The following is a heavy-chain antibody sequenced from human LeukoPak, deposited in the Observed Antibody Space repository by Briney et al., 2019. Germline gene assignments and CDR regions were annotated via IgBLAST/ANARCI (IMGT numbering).Heavy chain of an antibody. Sequence: SEALSLTCAVYGGSFSGYYWSWIRQPPGKGLEWIGEINHSGCSNYNPSLKSRVTISVATSKTQFSLKLSFVTAADTAVYYCARHTSYGGNSAFGYWGQGTLVTVSS. V-gene: IGHV4-34*01. CDR2: INHSGCS. D-gene: IGHD4-17*01. CDR3: ARHTSYGGNSAFGY. J-gene: IGHJ4*02. CDR1: GGSFSGYY.